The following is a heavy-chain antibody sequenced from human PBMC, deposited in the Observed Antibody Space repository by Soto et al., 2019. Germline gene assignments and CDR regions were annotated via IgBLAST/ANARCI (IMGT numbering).Heavy chain of an antibody. CDR2: ITTDGSET. V-gene: IGHV3-74*01. J-gene: IGHJ2*01. Sequence: EVQLVESGGGLVQPGGSLRLSCAASGFTFTNYWMHWVRQAPGKGLVWVSRITTDGSETHYADSVKGRFTISRDNATTTVYLQMISLRAGDTAVYYCARLTTLAEFLDLWGRGIPVTVSS. CDR3: ARLTTLAEFLDL. D-gene: IGHD4-4*01. CDR1: GFTFTNYW.